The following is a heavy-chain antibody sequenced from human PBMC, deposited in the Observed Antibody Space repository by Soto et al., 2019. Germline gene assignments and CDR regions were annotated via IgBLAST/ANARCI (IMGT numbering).Heavy chain of an antibody. Sequence: WGSLRLSCAGSGFTFIHAWMIFCRHSALKGLEWVGRIKSKTDGETKDYGAPVRGRFTISRDDSKDTLYLQMNSLRIEDTAVYYCCVVKRRDQYSTSGYWFDPWGPGTLVTVS. CDR2: IKSKTDGETK. CDR3: CVVKRRDQYSTSGYWFDP. V-gene: IGHV3-15*01. D-gene: IGHD2-15*01. CDR1: GFTFIHAW. J-gene: IGHJ5*02.